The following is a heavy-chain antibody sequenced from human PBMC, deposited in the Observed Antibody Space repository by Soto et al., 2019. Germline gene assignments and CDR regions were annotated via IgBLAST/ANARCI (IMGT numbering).Heavy chain of an antibody. CDR1: GFTLSAYW. CDR2: INRDGSKK. V-gene: IGHV3-7*05. Sequence: GGSLRLSCAASGFTLSAYWMTWVRQAPGKGLEWVANINRDGSKKSYLDSVRGRFTISRDNVGNSLYLQMDSLRADDTPLYYCARDGSPASSSLYIDDLDILCPGTMVKVSS. J-gene: IGHJ3*02. CDR3: ARDGSPASSSLYIDDLDI. D-gene: IGHD6-13*01.